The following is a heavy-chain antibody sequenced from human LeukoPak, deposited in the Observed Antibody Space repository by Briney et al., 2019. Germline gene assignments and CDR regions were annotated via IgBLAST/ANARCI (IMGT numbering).Heavy chain of an antibody. V-gene: IGHV4-4*07. CDR2: IYTRGST. J-gene: IGHJ4*02. CDR1: GGSINNYY. D-gene: IGHD3-3*01. CDR3: ARGGEYDFWSGYSLFDY. Sequence: SETLSLTCTVSGGSINNYYWSWIRQPAGKGLEWIGRIYTRGSTNYNPSLKSRVTISVDTSKNQFSLKLSSVTAADTAVYYCARGGEYDFWSGYSLFDYSGQGTLVTVPS.